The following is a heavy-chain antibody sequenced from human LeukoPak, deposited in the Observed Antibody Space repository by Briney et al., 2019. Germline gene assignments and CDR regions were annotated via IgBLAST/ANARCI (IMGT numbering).Heavy chain of an antibody. J-gene: IGHJ6*03. V-gene: IGHV4-34*01. CDR2: IDHGGVT. CDR1: GGSFSGHY. Sequence: PSETLSLTCGVSGGSFSGHYWTWLRQTPRKGLEWMGEIDHGGVTNYNPSLKSRVSISIDTSTNEISLNMSSVTAADTGIYYCARGRNWQTFYHYYMDVWGKGATVTVS. D-gene: IGHD1-14*01. CDR3: ARGRNWQTFYHYYMDV.